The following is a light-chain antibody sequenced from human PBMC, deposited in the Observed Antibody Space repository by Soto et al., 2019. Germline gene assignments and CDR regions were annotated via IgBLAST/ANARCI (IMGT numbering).Light chain of an antibody. CDR1: QSVSSN. CDR3: QQDTNWLPWP. Sequence: EIVVNQSPSSLSVSPGERATLSCRASQSVSSNLAWYQQKPGQAPRLLIYGASTRATGIPARFSGSGSGTEFTLTISCFQSEDFAIYYCQQDTNWLPWPFGQGAKADIK. J-gene: IGKJ1*01. V-gene: IGKV3-15*01. CDR2: GAS.